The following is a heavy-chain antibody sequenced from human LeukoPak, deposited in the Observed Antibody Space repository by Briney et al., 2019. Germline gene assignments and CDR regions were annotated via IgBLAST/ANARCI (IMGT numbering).Heavy chain of an antibody. J-gene: IGHJ6*03. D-gene: IGHD2-2*01. Sequence: PSETLSLTCAVYGGSFSSYYWSWIRQPAGKGLEWIGRIYTSGSTNYNPSLKSRVTISVDTSKNQFSLKLSSVTAADTAVYYCARVVSAAPYYYYYYMDVWGKGTTVTVSS. CDR3: ARVVSAAPYYYYYYMDV. V-gene: IGHV4-59*10. CDR1: GGSFSSYY. CDR2: IYTSGST.